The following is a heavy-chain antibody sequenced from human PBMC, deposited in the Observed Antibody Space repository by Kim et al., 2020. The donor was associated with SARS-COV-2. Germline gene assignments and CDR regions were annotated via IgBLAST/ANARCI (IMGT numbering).Heavy chain of an antibody. CDR1: GFTFSTYT. J-gene: IGHJ4*02. Sequence: GGSLRLSCAASGFTFSTYTMHWVRQAPGKGLEWVAVISNDGSDKGYAESVKGRFTISRDNSKSTLYVEMNSLRPEDTAVYYCARNHGSDYWGQGTLVSVSS. CDR2: ISNDGSDK. D-gene: IGHD3-10*01. CDR3: ARNHGSDY. V-gene: IGHV3-30*04.